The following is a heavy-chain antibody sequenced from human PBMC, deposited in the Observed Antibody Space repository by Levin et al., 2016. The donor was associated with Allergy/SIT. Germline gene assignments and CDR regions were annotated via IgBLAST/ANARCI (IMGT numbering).Heavy chain of an antibody. CDR2: ISGRGGSA. D-gene: IGHD2-15*01. CDR1: DFTFSSYG. CDR3: AKAETDKLSGYFAH. V-gene: IGHV3-23*01. Sequence: GESLKISCAASDFTFSSYGMNWVRQAPGKGLEWVSAISGRGGSAYYAESVKGRFTISRDNSKNTLFLQMNSLRVEDTAVYYCAKAETDKLSGYFAHWGQGTLVTVSS. J-gene: IGHJ4*02.